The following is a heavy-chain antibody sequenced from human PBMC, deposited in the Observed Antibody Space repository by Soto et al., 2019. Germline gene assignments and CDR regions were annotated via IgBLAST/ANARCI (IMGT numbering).Heavy chain of an antibody. CDR1: GDSISNSRFY. D-gene: IGHD3-22*01. J-gene: IGHJ5*02. V-gene: IGHV4-39*01. CDR3: ARDFFDSSDYTTNWFDP. Sequence: PSETLSLTCSVSGDSISNSRFYWAWIRQPPGEGLEWIGSIYHTGNAYYNPSLKSRVTISVDTSKNQFSLKLTSVTAADAALYYCARDFFDSSDYTTNWFDPWCQGTLVTVSS. CDR2: IYHTGNA.